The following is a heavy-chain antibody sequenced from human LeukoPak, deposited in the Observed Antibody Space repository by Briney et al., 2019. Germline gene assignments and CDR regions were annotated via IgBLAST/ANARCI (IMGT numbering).Heavy chain of an antibody. CDR1: GGTFSSYA. CDR3: ARGPIYASGSYFDY. V-gene: IGHV1-8*02. Sequence: ASVKVSCKASGGTFSSYAISWVRQAPGQGLEWMGWMNPNSGNTGYAQKFQGRVTMTRNTSISTAYMELSSLRSEDTAVYYCARGPIYASGSYFDYWGQGTLVTVSS. D-gene: IGHD3-10*01. CDR2: MNPNSGNT. J-gene: IGHJ4*02.